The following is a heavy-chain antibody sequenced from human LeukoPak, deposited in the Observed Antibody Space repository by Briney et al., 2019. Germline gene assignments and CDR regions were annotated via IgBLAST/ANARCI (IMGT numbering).Heavy chain of an antibody. CDR1: GFTFSNYG. CDR3: ARDRSGIYDAFDI. Sequence: GRSLRLSCAAAGFTFSNYGIHWVRQAPGKGLEWVAVISKDGSNKDYADSVKGRFIISRDNSKNTLYLQMNSLRAEDTAVYYCARDRSGIYDAFDIWDQGTMVTVSS. V-gene: IGHV3-30*03. D-gene: IGHD1-14*01. J-gene: IGHJ3*02. CDR2: ISKDGSNK.